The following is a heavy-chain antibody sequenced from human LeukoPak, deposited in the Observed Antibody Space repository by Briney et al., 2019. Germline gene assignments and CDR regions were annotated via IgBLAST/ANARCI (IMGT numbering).Heavy chain of an antibody. Sequence: SETLSLTCTVSGASVSSHYWSWLRQPPGTGLEWVGYVSYIGGTSYNHSLKSRVTISLDTPKDQFSLRLNSVTAADTAVYYCARLSTYYDFWSPLDYWGQGTLVTVSS. CDR3: ARLSTYYDFWSPLDY. V-gene: IGHV4-59*02. D-gene: IGHD3-3*01. J-gene: IGHJ4*02. CDR1: GASVSSHY. CDR2: VSYIGGT.